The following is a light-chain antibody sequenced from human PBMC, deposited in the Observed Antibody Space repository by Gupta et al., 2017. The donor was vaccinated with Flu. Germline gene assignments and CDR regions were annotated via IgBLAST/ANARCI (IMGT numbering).Light chain of an antibody. CDR1: QSITSD. CDR3: QQSDSAPYS. Sequence: DIQMTQSPSSLSASVGDRVTITCRASQSITSDLNWYQQKPGKPPKVLIYDASSLQSGVPSRFSGSGSGTGFTLTISSLQPEDFATYYCQQSDSAPYSFGQGTKLEIK. CDR2: DAS. V-gene: IGKV1-39*01. J-gene: IGKJ2*03.